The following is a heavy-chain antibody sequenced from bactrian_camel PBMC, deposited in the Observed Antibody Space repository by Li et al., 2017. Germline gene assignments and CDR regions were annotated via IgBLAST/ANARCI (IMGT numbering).Heavy chain of an antibody. D-gene: IGHD3*01. V-gene: IGHV3S55*01. CDR3: AVEDPEYGSYDLQLCDGEFTY. CDR2: YTGGIRP. Sequence: HVQLVESGGGSVQAGGSLRLSCLASGYTFASFSLAWFRQAPGREREVVAIHYTGGIRPYYADSVKDRFSASRDNDKNTFYLRMNSLKPEDTAMYYCAVEDPEYGSYDLQLCDGEFTYWGQGTQVTVS. J-gene: IGHJ4*01. CDR1: GYTFASFS.